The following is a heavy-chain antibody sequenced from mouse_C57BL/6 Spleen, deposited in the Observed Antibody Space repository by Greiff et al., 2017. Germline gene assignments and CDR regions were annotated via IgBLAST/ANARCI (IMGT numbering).Heavy chain of an antibody. CDR3: ARNYYGSSYHGDY. V-gene: IGHV1-19*01. Sequence: EVQLQQSGPVLVKPGASVKMSCKASGYTFTDYYMNWVKQSHGKSLEWIGVINPYNGGTSYNQKFKGKATLTVDKSSSTAYMELNSLTSEDSAVYYCARNYYGSSYHGDYWGQGTSVTVSS. J-gene: IGHJ4*01. CDR2: INPYNGGT. D-gene: IGHD1-1*01. CDR1: GYTFTDYY.